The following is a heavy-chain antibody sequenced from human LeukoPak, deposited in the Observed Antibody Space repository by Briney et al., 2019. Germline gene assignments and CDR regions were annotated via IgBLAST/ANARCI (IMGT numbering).Heavy chain of an antibody. J-gene: IGHJ6*03. Sequence: PSKTLSLTCTVSGGSISSYYWSWIRQPPGKGLEWIVYIYYSGSTNYNPSLKSRVTISVDTSKNQLSLKLSSVTAADTAVYYCARVLRLRFFPSYYMDVWGKGTTVTVSS. CDR1: GGSISSYY. D-gene: IGHD3-3*01. V-gene: IGHV4-59*01. CDR3: ARVLRLRFFPSYYMDV. CDR2: IYYSGST.